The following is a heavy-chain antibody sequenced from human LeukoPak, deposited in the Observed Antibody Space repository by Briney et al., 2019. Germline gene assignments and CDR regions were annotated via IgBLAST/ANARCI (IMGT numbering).Heavy chain of an antibody. J-gene: IGHJ4*02. CDR3: ARPVHSSSWPPIFDY. CDR2: INTNTGNP. CDR1: GYTFTSYA. V-gene: IGHV7-4-1*02. D-gene: IGHD6-13*01. Sequence: ASVKVSCKASGYTFTSYAMNWVRQAPGQGLEWMGWINTNTGNPTYAQGFTGRFVFSLDTSVSTAYLQISSLKAEDTAAYYCARPVHSSSWPPIFDYWGQGTLVTVSS.